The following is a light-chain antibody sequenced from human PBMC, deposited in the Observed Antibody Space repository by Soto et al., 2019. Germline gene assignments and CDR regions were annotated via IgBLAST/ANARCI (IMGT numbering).Light chain of an antibody. J-gene: IGKJ4*01. V-gene: IGKV3-11*01. Sequence: EIVLTQSPATLSLSPRERATLSCRASQSVDSSFAWYQQKAGQAPRLLIYDTSNRATGIAARFSGSGSGTDFTLTISSLESEDFAVYYCQHRTLFGGGTKVEIK. CDR1: QSVDSS. CDR3: QHRTL. CDR2: DTS.